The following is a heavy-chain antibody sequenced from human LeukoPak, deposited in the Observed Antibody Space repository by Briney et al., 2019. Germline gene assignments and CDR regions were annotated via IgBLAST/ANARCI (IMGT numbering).Heavy chain of an antibody. CDR2: ISGSGSST. V-gene: IGHV3-23*01. J-gene: IGHJ4*02. CDR3: AKGVAVASPYYFDY. D-gene: IGHD6-19*01. Sequence: GGSLTLSCAASGFTFSSYAMSWVRQAPGKGLEWVSSISGSGSSTYYADSVKGRFTISRDNSKNTLYLQMNSLRAEDTAVYYCAKGVAVASPYYFDYWGQGTLVTVSS. CDR1: GFTFSSYA.